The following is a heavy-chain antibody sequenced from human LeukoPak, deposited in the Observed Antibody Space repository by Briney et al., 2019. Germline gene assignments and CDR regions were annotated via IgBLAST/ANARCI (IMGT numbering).Heavy chain of an antibody. CDR1: GGSISSGGYY. V-gene: IGHV4-30-2*01. CDR2: IYHSGST. J-gene: IGHJ6*03. Sequence: SSETLSLTCTVSGGSISSGGYYWSWIRQPPGKGLEWIGYIYHSGSTYYNPSLKSRVTISVDRSKNQFSLKLSSVTAADTAVYYCVRGYYYMDVWGKGTTVIVSS. CDR3: VRGYYYMDV.